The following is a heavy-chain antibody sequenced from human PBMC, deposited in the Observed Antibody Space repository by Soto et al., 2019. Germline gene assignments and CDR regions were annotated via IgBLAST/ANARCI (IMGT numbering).Heavy chain of an antibody. CDR1: GYTFTSYG. V-gene: IGHV1-18*01. CDR3: ARGGGAARPQRSPFDY. D-gene: IGHD6-6*01. J-gene: IGHJ4*02. CDR2: ISAYNGNT. Sequence: GASVKVSCKSSGYTFTSYGSCWVRQAPGQGLEWMGWISAYNGNTNYAQKLQGRVTMTTDTSTSTAYMELRSLRSDDTAVYYCARGGGAARPQRSPFDYWGQGTLVTVSS.